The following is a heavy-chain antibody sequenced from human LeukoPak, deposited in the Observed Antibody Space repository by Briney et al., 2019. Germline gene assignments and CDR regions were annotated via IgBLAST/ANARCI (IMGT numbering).Heavy chain of an antibody. CDR1: GGSISSYY. Sequence: SETLSLTCTVSGGSISSYYWSWIRQPPGKGLEWIGYIYYSGSTNYNPSLKSRVTISVDTSKNQFSLKLSSVTAADTAVYYCARDGEYYDFWSGYYTRGFDPWGQGTLVTVSS. D-gene: IGHD3-3*01. CDR2: IYYSGST. V-gene: IGHV4-59*01. J-gene: IGHJ5*02. CDR3: ARDGEYYDFWSGYYTRGFDP.